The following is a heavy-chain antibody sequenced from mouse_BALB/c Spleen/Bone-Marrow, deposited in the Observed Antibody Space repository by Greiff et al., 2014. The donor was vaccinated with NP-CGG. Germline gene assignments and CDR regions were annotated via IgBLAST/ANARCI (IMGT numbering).Heavy chain of an antibody. V-gene: IGHV14-3*02. CDR2: IDPAIFT. D-gene: IGHD2-14*01. CDR1: GFNINDTY. CDR3: ARYRYGWYFDV. Sequence: VQLQQSGAELVKPGASVKLSCTASGFNINDTYLHWVKQRPEQGLDWIGRIDPAIFTKYDPKFQGKATITADTSSNTAYLHLSSLTSEDTAVYYCARYRYGWYFDVWGPGTTVTVSS. J-gene: IGHJ1*01.